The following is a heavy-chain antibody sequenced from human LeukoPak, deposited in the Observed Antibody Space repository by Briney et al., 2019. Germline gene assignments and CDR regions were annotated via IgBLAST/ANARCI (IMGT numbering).Heavy chain of an antibody. CDR2: IYSGGST. V-gene: IGHV3-53*01. J-gene: IGHJ6*03. CDR3: ASNSGYDLDYYYMDV. D-gene: IGHD5-12*01. CDR1: GFAVSSNY. Sequence: GGSLRLSCAASGFAVSSNYMSWVRQAPGKGLEWVSVIYSGGSTYYADSVKGRFTISRDNSKNTLYLQMNSLRAEDTAVYYCASNSGYDLDYYYMDVWGKGTTVTVSS.